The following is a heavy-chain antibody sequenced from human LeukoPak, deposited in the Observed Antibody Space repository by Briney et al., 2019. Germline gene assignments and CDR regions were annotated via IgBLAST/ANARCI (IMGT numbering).Heavy chain of an antibody. J-gene: IGHJ4*02. CDR2: ISWDGGST. Sequence: GGSLRLSCAASGFTFDDYAMHWVRQAPGKGLEWVSLISWDGGSTYYADSVKGRFTISRDNSKNSLLLQMNSLRPEDTALYYCAKDIRGSTSWYGLDYWGQGTLVTVSS. V-gene: IGHV3-43D*03. CDR3: AKDIRGSTSWYGLDY. D-gene: IGHD2-2*01. CDR1: GFTFDDYA.